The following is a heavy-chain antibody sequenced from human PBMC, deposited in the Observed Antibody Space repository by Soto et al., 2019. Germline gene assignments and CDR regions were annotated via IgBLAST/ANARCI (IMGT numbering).Heavy chain of an antibody. CDR2: SHQSWNT. CDR3: ATRDTSRFY. D-gene: IGHD5-18*01. CDR1: GVSISSHDW. V-gene: IGHV4-4*02. J-gene: IGHJ4*02. Sequence: QVQLQESGPGLVKPSGTLSLTCAVSGVSISSHDWWTWVRQPPGKGLEWIGESHQSWNTNYNSSLESRVTISVDKSQNQFSLKLSSVNVADTAVYYCATRDTSRFYWGQGILVNVSS.